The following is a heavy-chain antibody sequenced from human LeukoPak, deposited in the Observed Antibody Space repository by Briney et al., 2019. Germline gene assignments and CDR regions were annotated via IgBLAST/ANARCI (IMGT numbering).Heavy chain of an antibody. CDR1: GGSFSGYY. CDR2: INHSGST. CDR3: ARDTRVHYYDSSGPVDY. Sequence: SETLSLTCAVYGGSFSGYYWSWIRQPPGKGLEWIGEINHSGSTNYNPSLKSRVTISVDTSKNQFSLKLSSVTAADTAVYYCARDTRVHYYDSSGPVDYWGQGTLVTVSS. D-gene: IGHD3-22*01. V-gene: IGHV4-34*01. J-gene: IGHJ4*02.